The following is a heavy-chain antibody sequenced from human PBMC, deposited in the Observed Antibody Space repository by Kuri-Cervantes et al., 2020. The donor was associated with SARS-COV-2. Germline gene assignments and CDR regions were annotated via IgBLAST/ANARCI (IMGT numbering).Heavy chain of an antibody. CDR3: TRNELVYYYYGMDV. D-gene: IGHD2-8*02. J-gene: IGHJ6*02. V-gene: IGHV3-49*04. Sequence: GESLKISCTASGFTFGDYAMSWVRQAPGKGLEWVGFIRSKAYGGTTEYAASVKGRITISRDNSKSIAYLQMNSLKTEDTAVYYCTRNELVYYYYGMDVWGQGTTVTVSS. CDR1: GFTFGDYA. CDR2: IRSKAYGGTT.